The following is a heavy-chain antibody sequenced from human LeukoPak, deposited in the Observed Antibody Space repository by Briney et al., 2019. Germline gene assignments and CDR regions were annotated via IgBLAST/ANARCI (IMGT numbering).Heavy chain of an antibody. CDR3: AKGGHTSSWYTDY. V-gene: IGHV3-30*18. Sequence: GGSLRLSCAASGFTFSSCAMHWVRQAPGKGLEWVAVISYDGGNKYYAGSVRGRFTISRDNSKNTVFLQMNSLNAEDTAVYYCAKGGHTSSWYTDYWGQGTLVTVSS. D-gene: IGHD6-13*01. CDR1: GFTFSSCA. J-gene: IGHJ4*02. CDR2: ISYDGGNK.